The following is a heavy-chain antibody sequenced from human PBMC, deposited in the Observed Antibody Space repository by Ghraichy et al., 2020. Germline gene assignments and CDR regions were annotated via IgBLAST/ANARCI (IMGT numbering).Heavy chain of an antibody. D-gene: IGHD3-22*01. V-gene: IGHV6-1*01. J-gene: IGHJ4*02. CDR1: GDLVSSNSAV. CDR2: TYYRSKWYN. Sequence: SQTLSLTCAISGDLVSSNSAVWNWIRQSPSRGLEWLGRTYYRSKWYNDYAGSVKSRITINPDTSKNQFSLQLNSVTPEDTAVYYCARDSYYYDSRGSIPNAFDYWGQGTLVTVSS. CDR3: ARDSYYYDSRGSIPNAFDY.